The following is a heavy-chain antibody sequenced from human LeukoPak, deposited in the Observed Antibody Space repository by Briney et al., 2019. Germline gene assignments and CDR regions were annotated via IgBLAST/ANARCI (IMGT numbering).Heavy chain of an antibody. D-gene: IGHD6-13*01. V-gene: IGHV3-21*01. Sequence: GGSLRLSCAASGFTFSSYNMNWVRQAPGKGLEWVSSISSSSSYIYYADSVKGRFTISRDNAKNSLYMQMNSLRAEDTAVYYCASPLIAAAGSIERDYWGQGTLVTVSS. CDR1: GFTFSSYN. CDR2: ISSSSSYI. CDR3: ASPLIAAAGSIERDY. J-gene: IGHJ4*02.